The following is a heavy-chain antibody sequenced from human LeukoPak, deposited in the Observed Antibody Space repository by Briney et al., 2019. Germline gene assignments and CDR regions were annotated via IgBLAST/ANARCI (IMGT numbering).Heavy chain of an antibody. J-gene: IGHJ4*02. CDR2: IRYDGSNK. D-gene: IGHD5-12*01. Sequence: GGSLRLSCAASGFTFSSYGMHWVRQAPGKGLEWVAFIRYDGSNKYYADSVKGRFTISRDNSKNTLYLQMNSLRAEDTAVYYCAKGRQRATRLCDYWGQGTLVTVSS. CDR1: GFTFSSYG. V-gene: IGHV3-30*02. CDR3: AKGRQRATRLCDY.